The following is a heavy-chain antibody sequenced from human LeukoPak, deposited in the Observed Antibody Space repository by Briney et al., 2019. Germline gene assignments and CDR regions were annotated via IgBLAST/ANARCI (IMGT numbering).Heavy chain of an antibody. V-gene: IGHV1-58*01. D-gene: IGHD4-23*01. CDR3: AAEIYGGNSKCCSFDI. J-gene: IGHJ3*02. Sequence: GASVRVSCKTSGFTFSNSAVQWVRQARGQRLEWIGWIGVAGGNTNYAQRVQDRITITRDMPTSTAYMELRSLEPEDTAVYYCAAEIYGGNSKCCSFDIWGQGTIVTVSS. CDR2: IGVAGGNT. CDR1: GFTFSNSA.